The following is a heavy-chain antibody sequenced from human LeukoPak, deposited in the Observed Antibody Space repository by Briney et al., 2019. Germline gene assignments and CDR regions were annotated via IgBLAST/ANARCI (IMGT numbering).Heavy chain of an antibody. V-gene: IGHV3-30*04. D-gene: IGHD3-10*01. CDR1: GFTFSSYA. CDR2: ISYDGSNK. J-gene: IGHJ6*02. Sequence: GRSLRLSGAASGFTFSSYAMHWFRQAPGKGLEWVAVISYDGSNKYYADSVKGRFTISRHNSKNTLYLQMNSLRAEDTAVYYCARARRHAWFGEFSFKTYYYYGMDVWGQGTTVTVSS. CDR3: ARARRHAWFGEFSFKTYYYYGMDV.